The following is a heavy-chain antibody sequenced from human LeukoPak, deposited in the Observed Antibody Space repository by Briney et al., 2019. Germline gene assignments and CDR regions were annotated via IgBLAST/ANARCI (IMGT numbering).Heavy chain of an antibody. Sequence: SETLSLTCTVSGGSISSGGYYWSWIRQHPGKGLEWVGYIYHSGSTYYNPSLKSRVTISVDRSKNQFSLKLSSVTAADTAVYYCARGDYDSSGYFDGNDYWGQGTLVTVSS. J-gene: IGHJ4*02. V-gene: IGHV4-30-2*01. CDR2: IYHSGST. CDR1: GGSISSGGYY. D-gene: IGHD3-22*01. CDR3: ARGDYDSSGYFDGNDY.